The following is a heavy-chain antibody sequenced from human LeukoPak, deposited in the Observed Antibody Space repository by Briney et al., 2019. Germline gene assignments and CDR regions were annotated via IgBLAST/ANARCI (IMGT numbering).Heavy chain of an antibody. V-gene: IGHV3-23*01. CDR3: AKTVVVITFRFDS. D-gene: IGHD2-21*01. Sequence: GGSLRLSCAASGFSFNNYVMSWVRQAPGKGLEWASAISGDGARTYYADSVKGRFTISRDNSKNTLDLQMNSLRAEDTAIYYCAKTVVVITFRFDSWGQGSLVTVSS. CDR2: ISGDGART. J-gene: IGHJ4*02. CDR1: GFSFNNYV.